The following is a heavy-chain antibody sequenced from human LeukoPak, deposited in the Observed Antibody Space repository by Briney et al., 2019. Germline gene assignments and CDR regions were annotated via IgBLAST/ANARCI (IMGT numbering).Heavy chain of an antibody. V-gene: IGHV4-4*07. J-gene: IGHJ4*02. Sequence: SATLSLTCTVSGGSISSYYWSWIRQPAGRGLEWIGRIYTSGNTNYNPSLKSRVTMSVDAFKKQFSLKLSSVTAADSAVYYCASSGYYGSGSYFEYWGQGTLVTVSS. CDR3: ASSGYYGSGSYFEY. CDR1: GGSISSYY. D-gene: IGHD3-10*01. CDR2: IYTSGNT.